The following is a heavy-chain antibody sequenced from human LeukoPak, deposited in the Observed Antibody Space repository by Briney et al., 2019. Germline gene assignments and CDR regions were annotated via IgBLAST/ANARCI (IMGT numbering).Heavy chain of an antibody. Sequence: PGGSLRLSCVASGFSFSDYWVSWVRQTPGKGLEWLANINQYGTEKYYADSMKGRFTISRDNAKNSLYLQMNSLRVEDSGVYYCARDPDSGDAYNWSDPWGQGTQVTVSS. CDR3: ARDPDSGDAYNWSDP. D-gene: IGHD4-17*01. V-gene: IGHV3-7*01. CDR1: GFSFSDYW. CDR2: INQYGTEK. J-gene: IGHJ5*02.